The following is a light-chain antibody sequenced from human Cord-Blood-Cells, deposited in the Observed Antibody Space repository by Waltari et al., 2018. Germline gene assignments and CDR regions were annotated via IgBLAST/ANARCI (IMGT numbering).Light chain of an antibody. CDR1: QSVSSN. CDR3: QQYNNWLRT. CDR2: GAS. Sequence: EIVMTQSPATLSVSPGERATLSCRASQSVSSNLAWYQQKPGQAPRLLIYGASTRATGIPARFSGIGSGTEFTLTISSLQSEDFAVYYCQQYNNWLRTFGQGTKVEIK. V-gene: IGKV3-15*01. J-gene: IGKJ1*01.